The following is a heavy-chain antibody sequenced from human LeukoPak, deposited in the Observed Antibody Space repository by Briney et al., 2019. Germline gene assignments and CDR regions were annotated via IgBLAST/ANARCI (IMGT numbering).Heavy chain of an antibody. J-gene: IGHJ3*02. V-gene: IGHV4-59*08. CDR2: IYYSGGT. CDR1: GDSISSYY. CDR3: ARHVTISGPYDASDI. D-gene: IGHD5-24*01. Sequence: PSETLSLTCTVSGDSISSYYWSWLRQPPGKVLEWIGYIYYSGGTDYNPSLKSRVTISVDTSKNQFSLKLRSVTAADTAVYYCARHVTISGPYDASDIWGQGTMVTVS.